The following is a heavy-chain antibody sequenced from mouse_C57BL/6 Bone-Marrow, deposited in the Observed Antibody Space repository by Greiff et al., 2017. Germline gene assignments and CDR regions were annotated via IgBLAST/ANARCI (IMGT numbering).Heavy chain of an antibody. J-gene: IGHJ4*01. Sequence: EVQLMESGGGLVKPGGSLKLSCAASGFTFSSYAMSWVRQTPEKRLEWVATISDGGSYTYYPDNVKGRFTISRDNAKNNLYLQMSHLKSEDTAMYYCARGEGIYYGYDDAMDYWGQGTSVTVSS. V-gene: IGHV5-4*01. CDR2: ISDGGSYT. D-gene: IGHD2-2*01. CDR3: ARGEGIYYGYDDAMDY. CDR1: GFTFSSYA.